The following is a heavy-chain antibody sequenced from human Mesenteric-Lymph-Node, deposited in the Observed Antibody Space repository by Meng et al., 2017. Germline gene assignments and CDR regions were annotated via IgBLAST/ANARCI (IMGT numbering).Heavy chain of an antibody. D-gene: IGHD3-10*01. CDR3: ARRRGGSGRDC. Sequence: QVRLNQWGAGLLKPSDTLSLTCAVDGGSFSGYYWSWIRQPPGKGLEWIGEINHSGSTNYNPSLKSRVTMFVDTSKNQFSLMLTSVTATDTAVYYCARRRGGSGRDCWGQGTLVTVSS. CDR1: GGSFSGYY. J-gene: IGHJ4*02. V-gene: IGHV4-34*01. CDR2: INHSGST.